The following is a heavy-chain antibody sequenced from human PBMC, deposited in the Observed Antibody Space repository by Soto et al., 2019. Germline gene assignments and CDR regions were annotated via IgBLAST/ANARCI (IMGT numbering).Heavy chain of an antibody. V-gene: IGHV3-21*01. J-gene: IGHJ3*02. CDR2: ISSSSSYI. Sequence: EVQLVESGGGLVKPGGSLRLSCAASGFTFNIYSMNWVRQAPGKGLEWVSSISSSSSYIYYADSVKGRFTISRDNAKNSLYLQMNSLRAEDTAGDYWARDRGGDLKAFDIWGQGTMVTVSS. CDR1: GFTFNIYS. CDR3: ARDRGGDLKAFDI. D-gene: IGHD3-10*01.